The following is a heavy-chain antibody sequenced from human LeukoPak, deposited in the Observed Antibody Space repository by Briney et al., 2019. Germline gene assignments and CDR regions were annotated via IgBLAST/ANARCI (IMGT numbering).Heavy chain of an antibody. CDR2: MNPNSGNT. D-gene: IGHD5-12*01. CDR3: ARVPIADYSQSVNWFDP. J-gene: IGHJ5*02. CDR1: VYNFTNYD. V-gene: IGHV1-8*03. Sequence: ASVKVSCKTSVYNFTNYDITWVRQATGQGLEWMGEMNPNSGNTGYAQKFQGRVTITRNTSISTAYMEVSSLRSEDTAVYYCARVPIADYSQSVNWFDPWGQGTLVTVSS.